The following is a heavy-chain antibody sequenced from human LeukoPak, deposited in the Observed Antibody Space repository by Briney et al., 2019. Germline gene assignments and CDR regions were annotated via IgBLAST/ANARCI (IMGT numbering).Heavy chain of an antibody. V-gene: IGHV3-30*18. D-gene: IGHD6-19*01. J-gene: IGHJ4*02. CDR2: ISNDGSNK. Sequence: PGRGLILSCAASGFTFSSYGMHWVREAPGKGLGRVGVISNDGSNKYFAESVKGRFTISRDNSKNTLNLQMNSLRAEDTAVYYCAKERLIGWYYFDYWGQGTLVTVSS. CDR3: AKERLIGWYYFDY. CDR1: GFTFSSYG.